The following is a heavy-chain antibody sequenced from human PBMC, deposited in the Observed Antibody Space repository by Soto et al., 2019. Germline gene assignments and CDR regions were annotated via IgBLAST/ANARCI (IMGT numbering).Heavy chain of an antibody. Sequence: GFLRLCCAACGFTFSNYGMSWVRQAPGKGLNWVSITSGSGNNTYCANSVKGQFTNSRDNSKNNLYLQITSLSPKNTAVYYCAKDRSRYSSGWHTFFYPWGQGTLVTVSS. J-gene: IGHJ5*02. CDR1: GFTFSNYG. D-gene: IGHD6-19*01. V-gene: IGHV3-23*01. CDR2: TSGSGNNT. CDR3: AKDRSRYSSGWHTFFYP.